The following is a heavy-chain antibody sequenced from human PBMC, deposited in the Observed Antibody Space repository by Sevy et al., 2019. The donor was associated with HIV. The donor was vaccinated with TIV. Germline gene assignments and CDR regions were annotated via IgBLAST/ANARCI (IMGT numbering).Heavy chain of an antibody. Sequence: ASVKVSGKASGGTFSSYGISWVRLAPGQGLEWRGGIIPILGTVNYAQKFQGRVTITADESTKTAYMELSSVRSEDRAVYYCARGGGNGWYYFDYWAQETLVTVSS. V-gene: IGHV1-69*13. CDR1: GGTFSSYG. CDR2: IIPILGTV. J-gene: IGHJ4*02. CDR3: ARGGGNGWYYFDY. D-gene: IGHD6-19*01.